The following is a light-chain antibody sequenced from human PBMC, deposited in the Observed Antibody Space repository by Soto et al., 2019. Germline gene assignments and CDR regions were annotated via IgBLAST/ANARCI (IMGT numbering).Light chain of an antibody. CDR3: SSYTSSSTVA. J-gene: IGLJ2*01. CDR2: DVS. Sequence: QSVLTQPASVSGSPGQSITISCTGTSSDVGGYNYVSWYQQHPGEAPKLMIYDVSNRPSGVSNRFSGSKSGNTASLTISGLQADDEADYYCSSYTSSSTVAFGGGTKLTVL. CDR1: SSDVGGYNY. V-gene: IGLV2-14*01.